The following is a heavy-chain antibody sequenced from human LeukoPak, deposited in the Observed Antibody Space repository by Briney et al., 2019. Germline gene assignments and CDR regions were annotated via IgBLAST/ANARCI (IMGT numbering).Heavy chain of an antibody. CDR3: ARLLFGPYYYYGMDV. D-gene: IGHD3-10*01. Sequence: ASVKVSCKASGYTFTSYAIHWVRQAPGQRLECMGWINAGIGNTKYSQKFQGRVTITRDTSASTAYMELSSLRSEDTAVYYCARLLFGPYYYYGMDVWGQGTTVTVSS. V-gene: IGHV1-3*01. J-gene: IGHJ6*02. CDR2: INAGIGNT. CDR1: GYTFTSYA.